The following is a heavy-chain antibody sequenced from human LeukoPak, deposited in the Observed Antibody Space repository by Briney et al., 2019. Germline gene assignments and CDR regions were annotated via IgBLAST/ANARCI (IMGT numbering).Heavy chain of an antibody. CDR3: ARDTDTVTTILDY. CDR2: ISYDGSNK. CDR1: GFTFSSYG. V-gene: IGHV3-30*03. D-gene: IGHD4-17*01. J-gene: IGHJ4*02. Sequence: GGSLRLSCAASGFTFSSYGMHWVRQAPGKGLEWVAVISYDGSNKYYADSVKGRFTISRDNAKNTLYLQMNSLRAEDTAVYYCARDTDTVTTILDYWGQGTLVTVSS.